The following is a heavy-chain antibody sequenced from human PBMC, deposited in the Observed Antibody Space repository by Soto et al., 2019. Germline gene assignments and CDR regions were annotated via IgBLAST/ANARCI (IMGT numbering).Heavy chain of an antibody. D-gene: IGHD3-10*01. V-gene: IGHV4-34*01. J-gene: IGHJ6*02. CDR1: GGSFDDFY. CDR3: ARGQLVWYGDLTPYYRDMDV. Sequence: LSLTCAFYGGSFDDFYWSWVRQSPGKGLEWIGEISHDGGTNYSPSLASRISISADTSKNQFSLHLKSVTAADTGLYYCARGQLVWYGDLTPYYRDMDVWGQGTTVTVSS. CDR2: ISHDGGT.